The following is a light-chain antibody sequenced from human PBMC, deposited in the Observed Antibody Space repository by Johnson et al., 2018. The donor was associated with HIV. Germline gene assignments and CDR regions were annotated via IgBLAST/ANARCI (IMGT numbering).Light chain of an antibody. V-gene: IGLV1-51*02. Sequence: QSVLTQPPSVSAAPGQQVTISCSGNSSNIASYYVSWYQQVPGAAPKLLIYQNNKRPSGIPGRFSGSKSGPSATLGITGLQTGDEADYYCGTWDSSLTSYVFGAGTKVTVL. CDR3: GTWDSSLTSYV. CDR2: QNN. CDR1: SSNIASYY. J-gene: IGLJ1*01.